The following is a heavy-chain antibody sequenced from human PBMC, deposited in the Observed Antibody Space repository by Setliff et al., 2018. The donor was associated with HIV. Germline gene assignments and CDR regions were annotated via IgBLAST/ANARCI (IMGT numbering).Heavy chain of an antibody. Sequence: GGSLRLSCAASGFTFSSYAMNWVRQAPGKRLEWVSSIVHSADKFYYADSVKGRFTISRDNAKNTLYLQMNSLRGEDTAVYYCHYFMDVWGKGTTVTVSS. CDR1: GFTFSSYA. V-gene: IGHV3-23*01. CDR2: IVHSADKF. CDR3: HYFMDV. J-gene: IGHJ6*03.